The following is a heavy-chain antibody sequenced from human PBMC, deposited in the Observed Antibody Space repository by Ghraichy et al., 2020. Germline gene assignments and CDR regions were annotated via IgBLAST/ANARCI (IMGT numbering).Heavy chain of an antibody. CDR1: GFTFSSNA. V-gene: IGHV3-23*01. CDR2: VSGGGAIA. J-gene: IGHJ4*02. D-gene: IGHD1-26*01. CDR3: ARSGLVGRVSSYYFDY. Sequence: GESLNISCAASGFTFSSNALSWVRQAPGKELECVSTVSGGGAIAFYADSVKGRFTISRDNSKNTVYLQMRSLKDEDTAVYYCARSGLVGRVSSYYFDYWGQGALVTVSS.